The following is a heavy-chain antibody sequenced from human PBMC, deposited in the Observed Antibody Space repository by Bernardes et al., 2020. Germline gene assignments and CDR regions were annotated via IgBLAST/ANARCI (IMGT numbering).Heavy chain of an antibody. D-gene: IGHD3-9*01. CDR1: GFTFRSYA. J-gene: IGHJ4*02. V-gene: IGHV3-23*01. CDR2: ITSSGITT. CDR3: AKDRYFAWFDY. Sequence: GGSLRLSRAASGFTFRSYAMSWVRQAPGKGLEWVSHITSSGITTNYADSVKGRFTISRDNSENTLYLQMNSLRAEDTALYYCAKDRYFAWFDYWGQGTLVTVSS.